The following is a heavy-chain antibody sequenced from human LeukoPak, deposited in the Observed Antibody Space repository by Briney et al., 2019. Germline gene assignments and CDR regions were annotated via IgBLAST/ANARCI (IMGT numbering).Heavy chain of an antibody. D-gene: IGHD6-13*01. CDR3: AKDRRALYSIAAAGTFDY. V-gene: IGHV3-30*18. CDR2: ISYDGSNK. CDR1: GFTFSSYG. J-gene: IGHJ4*02. Sequence: GGSLRLSCAASGFTFSSYGMHWVRQAPGKGLEWVAVISYDGSNKYYADSVKGRFTISRDNSKNTLYLQMNSLRAEDTAVYYCAKDRRALYSIAAAGTFDYWGQGTQVTVSS.